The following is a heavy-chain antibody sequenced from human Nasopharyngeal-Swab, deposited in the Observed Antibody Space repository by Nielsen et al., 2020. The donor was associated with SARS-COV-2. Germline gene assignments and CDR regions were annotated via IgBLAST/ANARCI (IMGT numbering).Heavy chain of an antibody. CDR3: DRDTGGPPNYFDP. CDR1: GFTFSRYG. V-gene: IGHV3-30*03. CDR2: ISYDGSTQ. D-gene: IGHD1-7*01. J-gene: IGHJ5*02. Sequence: GEYLKISCAASGFTFSRYGMHWVRQAPGKGLEWVAGISYDGSTQYYADSVKGRFTISRGNAKNSLYLQMNFLRVEDTAMYYCDRDTGGPPNYFDPWGQGTLVTVSS.